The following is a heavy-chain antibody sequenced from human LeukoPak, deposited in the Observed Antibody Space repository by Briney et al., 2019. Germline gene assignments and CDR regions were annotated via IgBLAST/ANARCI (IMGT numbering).Heavy chain of an antibody. CDR3: ARFVRGSGNTRGYWFDP. J-gene: IGHJ5*02. Sequence: SETLSLTCTVSGGSISSYYWSWIRQPPGKGLEWIGYIYYSGSTNYNPSLKSRVTISVDTSKNQFSLKLSSVTAADTAVYYCARFVRGSGNTRGYWFDPWGQGTLVTVSS. D-gene: IGHD3-10*01. CDR1: GGSISSYY. V-gene: IGHV4-59*01. CDR2: IYYSGST.